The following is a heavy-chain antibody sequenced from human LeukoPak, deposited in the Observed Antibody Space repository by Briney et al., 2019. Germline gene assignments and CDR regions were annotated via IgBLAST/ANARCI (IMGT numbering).Heavy chain of an antibody. V-gene: IGHV3-48*03. Sequence: GGSLRLSCAASGFTFSSYEMNWVRQAPGKGLEWVSYISSSGSTIYYADSVKGRFTISRDNAKNSLYLQMNSLRAEDTAVYYCARDGYLATTVTTQDAFGIWGQGTMVTVSS. D-gene: IGHD4-17*01. CDR1: GFTFSSYE. CDR2: ISSSGSTI. J-gene: IGHJ3*02. CDR3: ARDGYLATTVTTQDAFGI.